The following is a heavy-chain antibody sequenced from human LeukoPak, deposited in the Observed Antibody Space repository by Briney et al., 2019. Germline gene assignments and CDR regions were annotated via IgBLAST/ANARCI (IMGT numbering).Heavy chain of an antibody. CDR1: GGSISSSSYY. CDR2: IYYSGST. V-gene: IGHV4-39*07. CDR3: ARDNPRDDFLSGFML. D-gene: IGHD3-3*01. Sequence: SETLSLTCTVSGGSISSSSYYWGWICQPPGKGLEWIGSIYYSGSTYYNPSLKSRVTISVDTSKNQFSLKLSSVTAADTAVYYCARDNPRDDFLSGFMLWGQGTLVTVSS. J-gene: IGHJ4*02.